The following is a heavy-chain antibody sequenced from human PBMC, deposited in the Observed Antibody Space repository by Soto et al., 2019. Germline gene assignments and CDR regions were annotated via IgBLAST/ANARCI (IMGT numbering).Heavy chain of an antibody. V-gene: IGHV3-73*02. J-gene: IGHJ4*02. D-gene: IGHD2-21*02. CDR3: TRLEESGCAGDDCSSGFDH. Sequence: EVQLVESGGGLVQPGGSLKLSCAASGFIFSDSAVHWVRQAPEKGLEWIARIRSKSKTYATAYVASVQGRFTVSRDDSKNTAYLEMNSLKTEDTAIYYCTRLEESGCAGDDCSSGFDHGGPGTPVTVSS. CDR1: GFIFSDSA. CDR2: IRSKSKTYAT.